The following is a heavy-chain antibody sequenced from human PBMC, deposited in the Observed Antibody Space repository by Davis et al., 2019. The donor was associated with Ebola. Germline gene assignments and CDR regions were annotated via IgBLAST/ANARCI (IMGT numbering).Heavy chain of an antibody. CDR3: ARAKSDRVRGVVTYNWFDP. J-gene: IGHJ5*02. Sequence: ASVKVSCKASGYTFTSYGISWVRQAPGQGLEWMGWISAYNGNTNYAQKLQGRVTMTTDTSTSTAYMELRSLTSDDTAVYYCARAKSDRVRGVVTYNWFDPWGQGTLVTVSS. CDR2: ISAYNGNT. CDR1: GYTFTSYG. D-gene: IGHD3-10*01. V-gene: IGHV1-18*01.